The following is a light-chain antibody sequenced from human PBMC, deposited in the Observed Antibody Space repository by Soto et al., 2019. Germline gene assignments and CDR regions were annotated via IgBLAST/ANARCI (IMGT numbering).Light chain of an antibody. J-gene: IGKJ5*01. CDR2: DAS. CDR3: QQRNNRPLT. CDR1: QSVSRY. Sequence: EIVLTQSPATRSLSPGERATLSCRASQSVSRYLAWYQQKPGQAPRLLIYDASTRVTGIPARFSGSGSGTDFTLTISSLENEDCAVYYCQQRNNRPLTFGQGTRLEIK. V-gene: IGKV3-11*01.